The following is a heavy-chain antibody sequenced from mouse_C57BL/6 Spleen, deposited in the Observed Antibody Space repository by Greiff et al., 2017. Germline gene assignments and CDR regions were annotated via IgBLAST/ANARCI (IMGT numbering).Heavy chain of an antibody. CDR3: ARASYSNYFDY. J-gene: IGHJ2*01. V-gene: IGHV5-16*01. CDR1: GFTFSDYY. Sequence: EVQLVESEGGLVQPGSSMKLSCTASGFTFSDYYMAWVRQVPEKGLEWVANINYDGSSTYYLDSLKSRFIISRDNAKNILYLQMSSLKSEDTATYYCARASYSNYFDYWGQGTTLTVSS. CDR2: INYDGSST. D-gene: IGHD2-5*01.